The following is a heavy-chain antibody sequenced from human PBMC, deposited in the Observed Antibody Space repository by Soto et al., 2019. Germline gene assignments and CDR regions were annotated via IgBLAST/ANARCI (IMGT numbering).Heavy chain of an antibody. CDR3: AKFLQWLAHHYYYMDV. J-gene: IGHJ6*03. V-gene: IGHV3-23*01. CDR2: ISGSGGST. D-gene: IGHD6-19*01. CDR1: GFTFSSYA. Sequence: PGGSLRLSCAASGFTFSSYAMSWVRQAPGKGLEWVSAISGSGGSTYYADSVKGRFTISRDNSKNTLYLQMNSLRAEDTAVYYCAKFLQWLAHHYYYMDVWGKGTTVTVS.